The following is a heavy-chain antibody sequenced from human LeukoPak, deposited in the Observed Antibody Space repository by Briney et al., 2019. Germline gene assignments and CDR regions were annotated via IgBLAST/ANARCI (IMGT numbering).Heavy chain of an antibody. CDR2: SYYSGST. CDR3: PRHQMVYDAIGPPPPDY. V-gene: IGHV4-39*01. D-gene: IGHD2-8*01. CDR1: GGSISSSSYY. J-gene: IGHJ4*02. Sequence: SETLSLTCTVSGGSISSSSYYWGWIRQPPGKGLEWIGSSYYSGSTYYNPSLKSRVTISVDTSKNQFSLKLSSVTAAHTAVYYCPRHQMVYDAIGPPPPDYWGQGTLVTVSS.